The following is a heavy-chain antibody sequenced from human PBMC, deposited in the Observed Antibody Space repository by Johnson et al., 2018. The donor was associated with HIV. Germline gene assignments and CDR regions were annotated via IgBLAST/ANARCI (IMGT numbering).Heavy chain of an antibody. CDR3: ARGGWGDAFDI. D-gene: IGHD3-16*01. V-gene: IGHV3-30*02. J-gene: IGHJ3*02. Sequence: QVQLVESGGGVVQPGGSLRLSCAASDFTFSSYGMHWVRQAPGKGLEWVAFIRYDGSYKYYVDSVKGRFTISRDNSKNTLYLQMNSLRAEDTAVYYCARGGWGDAFDIWGQGTMVTVSS. CDR2: IRYDGSYK. CDR1: DFTFSSYG.